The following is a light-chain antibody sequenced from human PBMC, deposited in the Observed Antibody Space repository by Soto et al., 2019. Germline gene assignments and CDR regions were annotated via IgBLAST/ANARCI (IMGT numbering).Light chain of an antibody. CDR3: RKYSSYTGM. CDR2: EAS. J-gene: IGKJ1*01. CDR1: QSIRSW. Sequence: DIQMTQSPATLSASVGDRVTITCRASQSIRSWLAWYQQKPGKAPNLLIYEASRLESAVPSLFSGIASWTELTLTINSLQPDDVATYFFRKYSSYTGMFGQGTKGEIK. V-gene: IGKV1-5*03.